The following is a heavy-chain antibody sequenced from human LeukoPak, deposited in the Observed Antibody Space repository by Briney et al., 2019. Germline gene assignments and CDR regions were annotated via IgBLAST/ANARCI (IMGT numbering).Heavy chain of an antibody. CDR2: INPSGGST. J-gene: IGHJ5*02. CDR1: GYTFTSYY. V-gene: IGHV1-46*01. Sequence: ASVKVSCKASGYTFTSYYMHWVRQAPGQGLEWMGIINPSGGSTSYAQKFQGRVTMTRDTSTSTVYMELSSLRSGDTAVYYCARGTYYYGSGSPNWFDPWGQGTLVTVSS. D-gene: IGHD3-10*01. CDR3: ARGTYYYGSGSPNWFDP.